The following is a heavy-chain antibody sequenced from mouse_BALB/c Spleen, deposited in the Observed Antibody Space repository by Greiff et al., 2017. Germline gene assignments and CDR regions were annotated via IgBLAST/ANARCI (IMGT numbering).Heavy chain of an antibody. V-gene: IGHV1-9*01. J-gene: IGHJ4*01. Sequence: QVQLQQSGAELMKPGASVKISCKATGYTFSSYWIEWVKQRPGHGLEWIGEILPGSGSTNYNEKFKGKATFTADTSSNTAYMQLSSLTSEDSAVYYCARGLAYYGNYGYAMDYWGQGTSVTVSS. CDR1: GYTFSSYW. D-gene: IGHD2-10*01. CDR2: ILPGSGST. CDR3: ARGLAYYGNYGYAMDY.